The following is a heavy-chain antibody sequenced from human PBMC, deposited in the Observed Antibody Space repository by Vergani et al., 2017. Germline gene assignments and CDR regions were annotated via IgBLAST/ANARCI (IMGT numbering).Heavy chain of an antibody. V-gene: IGHV4-38-2*01. D-gene: IGHD3-9*01. Sequence: QVQLQESGPGLVKPSETLSLTCAVSGYSISNGYYWGWIRQPPGKGLEWIAYIYYSGSTNYNPSLKSRVTISVDTSKNQFSLKLSSVTAADTAVYYCARRSGIVYDIFSGTQYFFDFWGQGTLVTVSS. J-gene: IGHJ4*02. CDR2: IYYSGST. CDR3: ARRSGIVYDIFSGTQYFFDF. CDR1: GYSISNGYY.